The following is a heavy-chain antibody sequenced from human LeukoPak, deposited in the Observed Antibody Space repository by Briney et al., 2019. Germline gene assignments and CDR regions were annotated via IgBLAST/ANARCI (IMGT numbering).Heavy chain of an antibody. V-gene: IGHV4-34*01. D-gene: IGHD6-13*01. Sequence: SETLSLTCAVYGGSFSGYYWSWIRQPPGKGLEWIGEINHNGSTNYNPSLKSRVTISVDTSKNQFSLKLSSVTAADTAVYYCARHPAERAAAGTGNYYYYYYMDVWGKGTTVTISS. CDR1: GGSFSGYY. J-gene: IGHJ6*03. CDR2: INHNGST. CDR3: ARHPAERAAAGTGNYYYYYYMDV.